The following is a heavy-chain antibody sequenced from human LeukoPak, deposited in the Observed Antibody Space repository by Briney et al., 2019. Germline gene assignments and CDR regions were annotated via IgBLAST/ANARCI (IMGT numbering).Heavy chain of an antibody. J-gene: IGHJ4*02. CDR3: AKGYYGHVSFDC. D-gene: IGHD3-10*01. CDR2: LSNTGGSI. V-gene: IGHV3-23*01. CDR1: GFTLSNYG. Sequence: GGSLRLSCTASGFTLSNYGMTWVRQAPGKGLEWVSGLSNTGGSISYTDSAKGRFTISRDNSKNTLYLQMNSLRAEDTAVYYCAKGYYGHVSFDCWGQGTLVTVSS.